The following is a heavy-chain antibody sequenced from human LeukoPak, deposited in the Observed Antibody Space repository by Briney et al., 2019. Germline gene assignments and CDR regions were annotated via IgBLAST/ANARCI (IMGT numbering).Heavy chain of an antibody. CDR3: ARGKSGCFDY. CDR2: IIPIFGTA. J-gene: IGHJ4*02. D-gene: IGHD6-19*01. CDR1: GGTFSSYA. V-gene: IGHV1-69*13. Sequence: ASVKVPCKASGGTFSSYAISWVRQAPGQGLEWMGGIIPIFGTANYAQKFQGRVTITADESTSTAYMELSSLRSEDTAVYYCARGKSGCFDYWGQGTLVTVSS.